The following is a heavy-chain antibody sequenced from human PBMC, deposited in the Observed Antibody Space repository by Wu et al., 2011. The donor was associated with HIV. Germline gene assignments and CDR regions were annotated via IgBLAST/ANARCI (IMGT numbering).Heavy chain of an antibody. V-gene: IGHV1-69*05. Sequence: QVQLVQSGAEVKKPGSSVKVSCKASGGTFSSYAISWVRQAPGQGLEWMGGIIPIFGTANYAQKFQGRVTITTDESTSTAYMELSSLRSEDTAVYYCARAAKQQLVRYYYYGMDVWGQGTTVTVSS. CDR1: GGTFSSYA. J-gene: IGHJ6*02. CDR2: IIPIFGTA. D-gene: IGHD6-13*01. CDR3: ARAAKQQLVRYYYYGMDV.